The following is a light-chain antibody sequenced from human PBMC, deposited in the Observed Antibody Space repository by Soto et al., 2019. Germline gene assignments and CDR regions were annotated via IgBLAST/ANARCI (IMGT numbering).Light chain of an antibody. Sequence: DIQMTQSPATLSGSVGDXVTIACRASQTISSWLAWYQQKPGKAPKLMIYKASTLKSGVPSRFSGSGSGTELTLTISSLQPDDFATYYCQHYNSYSEALGQGTKVDIK. CDR1: QTISSW. CDR3: QHYNSYSEA. CDR2: KAS. J-gene: IGKJ1*01. V-gene: IGKV1-5*03.